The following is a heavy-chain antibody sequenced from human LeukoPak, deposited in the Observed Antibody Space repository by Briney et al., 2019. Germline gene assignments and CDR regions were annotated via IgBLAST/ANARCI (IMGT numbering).Heavy chain of an antibody. Sequence: GGSLRPSCAATGFTFKDYGMHWVRQPPGKGLEWVSSINWSGGGTDYADSVKGRFTISRDNAKNSLYLQLSSLRPEDTALYYCAKHMRSTNTYSFFGLDVWGQGTTVTVSS. CDR2: INWSGGGT. CDR3: AKHMRSTNTYSFFGLDV. CDR1: GFTFKDYG. V-gene: IGHV3-9*01. J-gene: IGHJ6*02. D-gene: IGHD1-26*01.